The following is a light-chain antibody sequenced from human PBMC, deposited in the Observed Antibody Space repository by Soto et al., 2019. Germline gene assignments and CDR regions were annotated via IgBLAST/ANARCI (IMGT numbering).Light chain of an antibody. V-gene: IGKV1-27*01. CDR2: AAS. CDR1: QGISNY. CDR3: QQYNSYSWT. J-gene: IGKJ1*01. Sequence: DIQMTQSPSSLSASVGDRVTITCRASQGISNYLAWYQQKPGEVPKLLIYAASTLQSGVPSRFSGSGSGTEFSLTISSLQPDDFAIYYCQQYNSYSWTFGQGTKVDIK.